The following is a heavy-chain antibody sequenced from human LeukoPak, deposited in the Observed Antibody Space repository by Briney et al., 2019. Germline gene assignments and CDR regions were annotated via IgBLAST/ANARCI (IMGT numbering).Heavy chain of an antibody. V-gene: IGHV3-43D*03. CDR3: AKDRGGYKYGSYYFDY. J-gene: IGHJ4*02. D-gene: IGHD5-18*01. CDR2: INWDGGGT. CDR1: GFTFDDYA. Sequence: GGSLRLSCAASGFTFDDYAMHWVRQAPGKGLEWVSLINWDGGGTFYADSVKGRFTISRDNSKNSLYLQMNSLRAEDTALYYFAKDRGGYKYGSYYFDYWGQGTLVTVSS.